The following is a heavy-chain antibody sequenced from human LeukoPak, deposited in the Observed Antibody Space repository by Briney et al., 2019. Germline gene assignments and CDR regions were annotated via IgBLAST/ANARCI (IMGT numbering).Heavy chain of an antibody. CDR2: ISGRSSTI. CDR1: AFIFSDYS. Sequence: GGSLRLSCAASAFIFSDYSMNWVRQAPGKGLEWISYISGRSSTIYYADSVRGRFTISRDNAKNSMYLQMNSLRTEDTAVYYCARDRLTSGSYFFDYWGQGTLVTVSS. J-gene: IGHJ4*02. D-gene: IGHD1-26*01. CDR3: ARDRLTSGSYFFDY. V-gene: IGHV3-48*01.